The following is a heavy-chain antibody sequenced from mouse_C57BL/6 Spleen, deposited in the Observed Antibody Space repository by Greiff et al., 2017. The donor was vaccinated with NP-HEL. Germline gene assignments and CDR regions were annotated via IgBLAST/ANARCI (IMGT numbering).Heavy chain of an antibody. V-gene: IGHV1-15*01. J-gene: IGHJ2*01. Sequence: VQLQESGAELVRPGASVTLSCKASGYTFTDYEMHWVKQTPVHGLEWIGAIDPETGGTAYNQKFKGKAILTADKSSSTAYMELRSLTSEDSAVYYCTSRGNYGNYFGYWGQGTTLTVSS. CDR2: IDPETGGT. CDR3: TSRGNYGNYFGY. D-gene: IGHD2-1*01. CDR1: GYTFTDYE.